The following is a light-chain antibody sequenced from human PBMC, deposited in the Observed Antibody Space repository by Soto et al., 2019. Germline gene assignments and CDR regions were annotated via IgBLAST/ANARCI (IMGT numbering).Light chain of an antibody. J-gene: IGLJ3*02. CDR1: GSNIGTTG. V-gene: IGLV1-47*01. Sequence: QSVLTQPPSASGTPGQRVTISCSGSGSNIGTTGVYWLQLLPGTAPKLLVHGDDKRPSGVPDRFSGSKSGTSASLAISGLRPEDEADYYCAMWHDSLRLWVFGGGTKLTVL. CDR3: AMWHDSLRLWV. CDR2: GDD.